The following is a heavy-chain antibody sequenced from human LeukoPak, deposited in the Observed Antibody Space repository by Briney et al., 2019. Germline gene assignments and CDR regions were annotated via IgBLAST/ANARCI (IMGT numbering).Heavy chain of an antibody. D-gene: IGHD3-10*01. CDR3: ARNKYYYGSGNYGVPNWFDP. Sequence: SETLSLTCTVSGVSISSGNSYWGWIRQPPGKGLEWIGSIYYSGSTYYNPSLKSRVTISVDTSKNQFSLKLNSVTAADTAVYYCARNKYYYGSGNYGVPNWFDPWGQGTLVTVSS. J-gene: IGHJ5*02. CDR1: GVSISSGNSY. CDR2: IYYSGST. V-gene: IGHV4-39*01.